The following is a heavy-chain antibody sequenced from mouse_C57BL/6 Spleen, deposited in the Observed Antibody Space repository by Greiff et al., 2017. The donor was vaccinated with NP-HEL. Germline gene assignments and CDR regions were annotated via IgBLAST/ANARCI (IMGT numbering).Heavy chain of an antibody. J-gene: IGHJ4*01. D-gene: IGHD2-4*01. V-gene: IGHV5-12*01. CDR3: ARQGGPYDYDEGYAMDY. CDR1: GFTFSDYY. CDR2: ISNGGGST. Sequence: EVMLVESGGGLVQPGGSLKLSCAASGFTFSDYYMYWVRQTPEKRLEWVAYISNGGGSTYYLDTVKGRFTISRDNAKNTLYLQMSRLKSEDTAMYYCARQGGPYDYDEGYAMDYWGQGTSVTVSS.